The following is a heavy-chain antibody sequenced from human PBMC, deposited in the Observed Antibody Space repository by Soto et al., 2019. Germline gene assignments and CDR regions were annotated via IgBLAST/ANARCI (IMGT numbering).Heavy chain of an antibody. CDR2: ISGSGGST. J-gene: IGHJ6*02. CDR1: GFTFSSYA. D-gene: IGHD2-15*01. V-gene: IGHV3-23*01. Sequence: EVQLLESGGGLVQPGGSLRLSCAASGFTFSSYAMSWVRQAPGKGLEWVSAISGSGGSTYYADSVKGRFTISRDNSKNTLYLQMNSLRAEDTAVYYCAKGGGNPHYYYYYGMDVWGQGTTVTVSS. CDR3: AKGGGNPHYYYYYGMDV.